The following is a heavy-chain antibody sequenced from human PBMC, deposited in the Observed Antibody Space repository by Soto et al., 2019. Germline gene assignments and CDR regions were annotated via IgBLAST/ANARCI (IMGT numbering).Heavy chain of an antibody. CDR1: GFSLSTSGMC. CDR2: IDWDDDK. J-gene: IGHJ6*02. D-gene: IGHD1-26*01. CDR3: ARISRGDHYYSGSYYGSYGMDV. Sequence: SGPTLVNPTQTLTLTCTFSGFSLSTSGMCVSWIRQPPGKALEWLALIDWDDDKYYSTSLKTRLTISKDTSKNQVVLTMTNMDPVDTATYYCARISRGDHYYSGSYYGSYGMDVWGQGTTVTVSS. V-gene: IGHV2-70*01.